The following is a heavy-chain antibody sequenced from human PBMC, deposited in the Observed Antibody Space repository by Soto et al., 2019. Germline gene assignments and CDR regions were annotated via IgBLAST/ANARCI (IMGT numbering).Heavy chain of an antibody. CDR1: GFSLSTSGVG. V-gene: IGHV2-5*01. CDR2: IYWNDDK. J-gene: IGHJ5*02. CDR3: AHRLISGIAAAGTNWFDP. D-gene: IGHD6-13*01. Sequence: SGPTLVNPTQTLTLTCTFSGFSLSTSGVGVGWIRQPPGKSLEWLALIYWNDDKRYSPSLKSRLTITKDTSKNQVVLTMTNMDPVDTATYYCAHRLISGIAAAGTNWFDPWGQGTLVTVSS.